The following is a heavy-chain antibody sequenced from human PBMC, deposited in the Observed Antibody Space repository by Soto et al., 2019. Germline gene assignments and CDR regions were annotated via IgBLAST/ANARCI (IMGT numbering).Heavy chain of an antibody. CDR1: GGSISSYY. D-gene: IGHD3-22*01. V-gene: IGHV4-59*01. CDR2: IYYSGST. CDR3: ARESYYYDNSGDKFRGFDD. J-gene: IGHJ4*02. Sequence: PSETLSLTCAVSGGSISSYYWNWVRQPPGKGLEWIGYIYYSGSTNYNPSLKSRVTISVDTSKNQFSLKLNSVTAADTAVYYCARESYYYDNSGDKFRGFDDWGQGTLVTVSS.